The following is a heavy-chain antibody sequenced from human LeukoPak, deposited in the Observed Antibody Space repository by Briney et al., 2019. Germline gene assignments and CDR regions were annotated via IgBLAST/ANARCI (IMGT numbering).Heavy chain of an antibody. Sequence: GGSLRLSCAASGFTFSSYAMSWVRQAPGKGLEWVSAISGSGGSAYYADSVKGRFTISRDNSKNTLYLQMNSLRAEDTAVYYCAKDPSMIVVLGAFDIRGQGTMVTVSS. D-gene: IGHD3-22*01. CDR1: GFTFSSYA. CDR3: AKDPSMIVVLGAFDI. CDR2: ISGSGGSA. J-gene: IGHJ3*02. V-gene: IGHV3-23*01.